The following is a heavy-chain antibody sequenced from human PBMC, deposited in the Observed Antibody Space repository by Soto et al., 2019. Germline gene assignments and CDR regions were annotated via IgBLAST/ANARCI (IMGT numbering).Heavy chain of an antibody. J-gene: IGHJ1*01. V-gene: IGHV3-30*18. D-gene: IGHD2-15*01. CDR1: GFTFSYYG. CDR3: AKEFMVEPDFFQD. CDR2: ISSDGSKT. Sequence: QVQLVESRGGVVQPGGSLRLSCEASGFTFSYYGMHWVRQAPGKGLEWVAVISSDGSKTSYGGSVKGRFTVSRDNSKNTLYLHMNSLRGDDTAIYYCAKEFMVEPDFFQDRGLGTLVTVSS.